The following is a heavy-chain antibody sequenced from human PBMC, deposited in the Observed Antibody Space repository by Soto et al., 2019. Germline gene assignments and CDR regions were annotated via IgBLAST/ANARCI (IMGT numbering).Heavy chain of an antibody. CDR3: ARDSRYCSGGSCDGATRQGYYYYMDV. CDR1: GYTFTGYY. CDR2: INPNSGGT. D-gene: IGHD2-15*01. Sequence: QVQLVQSGAEVKKPGASVQVSCKASGYTFTGYYMHWVRQAPGQGLEWMGWINPNSGGTNYAQKFQGWVTMTRHTTISTAYMELRRLRSDDTAVYYCARDSRYCSGGSCDGATRQGYYYYMDVWGKGTTVTVSS. V-gene: IGHV1-2*04. J-gene: IGHJ6*03.